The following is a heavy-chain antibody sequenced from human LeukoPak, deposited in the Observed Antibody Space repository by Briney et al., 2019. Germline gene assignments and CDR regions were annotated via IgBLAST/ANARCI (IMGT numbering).Heavy chain of an antibody. D-gene: IGHD5-18*01. Sequence: SETLSLTCAVSGASISGSGYYWGWIRQPPGNGLEWIGSIYHSGSTYYNPSLKSRVTISVDTSKNQFSLKLSSVTAADTAVYYCAREGYSYGYTVFDYWGQGTLVTVSS. CDR2: IYHSGST. J-gene: IGHJ4*02. CDR1: GASISGSGYY. CDR3: AREGYSYGYTVFDY. V-gene: IGHV4-39*07.